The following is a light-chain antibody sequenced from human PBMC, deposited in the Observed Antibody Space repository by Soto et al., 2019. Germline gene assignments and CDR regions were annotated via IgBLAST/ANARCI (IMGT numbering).Light chain of an antibody. CDR1: QSVSKNY. V-gene: IGKV3-20*01. CDR2: GAS. J-gene: IGKJ1*01. Sequence: ENVLTKTPATLSLSQGARATLSCRASQSVSKNYLAWYTQKPGQAPRLPIYGASNRATGIPDRFSGSGSGTEFTLTIRRLEPEEFAVYDCQQYGSSGTFGQGTKVDIK. CDR3: QQYGSSGT.